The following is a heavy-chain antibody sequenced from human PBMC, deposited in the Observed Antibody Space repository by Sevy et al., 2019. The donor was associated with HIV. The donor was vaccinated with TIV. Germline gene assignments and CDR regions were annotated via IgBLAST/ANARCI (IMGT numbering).Heavy chain of an antibody. Sequence: SETLSLTCTVSGGSISSGGYYWSWIRQHPGKGPEWIGYIYYSGSTYYNPSLKSRVTISVDTSKNQFSLKLSSVTAADTAVYYCARDPTPFHYYGSGSYNYYYYGMDVWGQGTTVTVSS. D-gene: IGHD3-10*01. CDR1: GGSISSGGYY. CDR2: IYYSGST. J-gene: IGHJ6*02. V-gene: IGHV4-31*03. CDR3: ARDPTPFHYYGSGSYNYYYYGMDV.